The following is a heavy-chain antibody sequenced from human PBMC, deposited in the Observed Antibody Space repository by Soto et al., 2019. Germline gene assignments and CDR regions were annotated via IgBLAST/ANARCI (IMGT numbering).Heavy chain of an antibody. D-gene: IGHD2-8*02. Sequence: EVQLVQAGAEVKKPGESLRISCQGSGYIFTSHWISWVRQVPGKGLEWMGRIDPTDSYTTYSPSFRGLVSLSSDKSINTAYLQWSSLKASDTAIYYCARLGYCTGNKCTDWFFDLWGRGTLVTVSS. CDR2: IDPTDSYT. V-gene: IGHV5-10-1*03. CDR1: GYIFTSHW. J-gene: IGHJ2*01. CDR3: ARLGYCTGNKCTDWFFDL.